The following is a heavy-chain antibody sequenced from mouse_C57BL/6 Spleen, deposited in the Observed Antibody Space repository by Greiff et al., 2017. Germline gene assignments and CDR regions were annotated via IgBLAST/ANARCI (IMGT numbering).Heavy chain of an antibody. CDR2: IYPGSGST. CDR1: GYTFTSYW. J-gene: IGHJ1*03. V-gene: IGHV1-55*01. Sequence: QVQLQQSGAELVKPGASVKMSCKASGYTFTSYWITWVKQRPGQGLEWIGDIYPGSGSTNYNEKFKSKATLTVDTSSSTAYMQLSSLTSTDSAVYCCAREGICDGYFDVWGTGTTVTVSS. CDR3: AREGICDGYFDV. D-gene: IGHD2-3*01.